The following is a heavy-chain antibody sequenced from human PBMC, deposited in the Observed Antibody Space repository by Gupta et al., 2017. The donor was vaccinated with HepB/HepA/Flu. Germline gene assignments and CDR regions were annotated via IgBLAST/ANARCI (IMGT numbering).Heavy chain of an antibody. D-gene: IGHD3-22*01. CDR3: ARGIFGRTYYYDSSGRNDAFDI. V-gene: IGHV4-34*01. CDR1: GGSFSGYY. Sequence: QVQLQQWGAGLLKPSETLSLTCAVYGGSFSGYYWSWIRQPPGKGLEWIGEINHSGSTNYNPSLKSRVTISVDTSKNQFSLKLSSVTAADTAVYYCARGIFGRTYYYDSSGRNDAFDIWGQGTMVTVSS. J-gene: IGHJ3*02. CDR2: INHSGST.